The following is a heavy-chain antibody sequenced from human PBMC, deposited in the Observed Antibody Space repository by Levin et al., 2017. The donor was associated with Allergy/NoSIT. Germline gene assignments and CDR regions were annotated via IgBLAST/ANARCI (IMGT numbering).Heavy chain of an antibody. J-gene: IGHJ4*02. Sequence: GESLKISCAASGFTFSSYGMHWVRQAPGKGLEWVAVISYDGSNKYYADSVKGRFTISRDNSKNTLYLQMNSLRAEDTAVYYCAKDWAVYCSSTSCNPKPGYWGQGTLVTVSS. CDR1: GFTFSSYG. CDR2: ISYDGSNK. D-gene: IGHD2-2*01. CDR3: AKDWAVYCSSTSCNPKPGY. V-gene: IGHV3-30*18.